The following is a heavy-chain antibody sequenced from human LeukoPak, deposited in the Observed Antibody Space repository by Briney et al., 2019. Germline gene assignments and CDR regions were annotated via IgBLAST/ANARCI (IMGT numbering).Heavy chain of an antibody. CDR2: FDPEDGET. D-gene: IGHD2-2*02. CDR3: ATDPQYCSSTSCYMRDY. J-gene: IGHJ4*02. Sequence: ASVKVSCKVSGYTLTELSMHWVRQAPGKGLEWMGGFDPEDGETIYAQKFQGGVTMTEDTSTDTAYMELSSLRSEDTAVYYCATDPQYCSSTSCYMRDYWGQGTLVTVSS. V-gene: IGHV1-24*01. CDR1: GYTLTELS.